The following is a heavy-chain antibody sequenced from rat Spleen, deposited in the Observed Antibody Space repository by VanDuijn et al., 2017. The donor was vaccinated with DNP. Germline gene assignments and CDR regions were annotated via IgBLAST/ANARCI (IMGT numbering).Heavy chain of an antibody. CDR1: GFTFSDQY. Sequence: EVQLVESGGGLVQPGGALKLACAASGFTFSDQYMACVRQAPTEALDWVAYISSDGITPYYGDSVQGRFTISRDNAISTLYLQMSRLRTEDMATYYCARLYDDWGQGVMVTVSS. V-gene: IGHV5-22*01. J-gene: IGHJ2*01. CDR3: ARLYDD. D-gene: IGHD1-2*01. CDR2: ISSDGITP.